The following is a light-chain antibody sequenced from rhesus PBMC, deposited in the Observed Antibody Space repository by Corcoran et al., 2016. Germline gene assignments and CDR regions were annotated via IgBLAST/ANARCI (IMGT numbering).Light chain of an antibody. Sequence: DIQMTQSPSSVSASVGVRVTITCRASQGISSYLAWYQQKPGKAPKLLIFYATTLQSGVPSRFSGNGSGTYFTLTISSLRPGDFATYYCQQYNSLPLTFGGGTKVGIK. V-gene: IGKV1-25*01. CDR2: YAT. J-gene: IGKJ4*01. CDR3: QQYNSLPLT. CDR1: QGISSY.